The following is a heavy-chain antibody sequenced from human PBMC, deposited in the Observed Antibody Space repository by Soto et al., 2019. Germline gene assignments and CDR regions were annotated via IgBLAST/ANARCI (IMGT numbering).Heavy chain of an antibody. CDR3: ARGRLGDNFDY. CDR2: IYYCGST. CDR1: GGSISSGGYY. V-gene: IGHV4-31*03. Sequence: QVQLQESGPGLVKPSQTLSLTCSVSGGSISSGGYYWSWIRQHPGQGLEWIGYIYYCGSTYYNPSLKSRVTISVDTSKTQFSLKLCSVTAADTAMYYCARGRLGDNFDYWGQGTLVTVSS. D-gene: IGHD3-16*01. J-gene: IGHJ4*02.